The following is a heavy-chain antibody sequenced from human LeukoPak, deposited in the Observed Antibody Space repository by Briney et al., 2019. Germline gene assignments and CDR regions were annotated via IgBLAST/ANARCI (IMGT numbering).Heavy chain of an antibody. CDR2: IRYDGSNK. Sequence: GGSLRLSCAASGFTFSSYGMHWVRQAPGKGLEWVAFIRYDGSNKYYADSVKGRFTISRDNSKNTLYLQMNSLRAEDTAVYYCARVFKNGSPFDYWGQGTLVTVSS. CDR1: GFTFSSYG. V-gene: IGHV3-30*02. J-gene: IGHJ4*02. CDR3: ARVFKNGSPFDY. D-gene: IGHD5-24*01.